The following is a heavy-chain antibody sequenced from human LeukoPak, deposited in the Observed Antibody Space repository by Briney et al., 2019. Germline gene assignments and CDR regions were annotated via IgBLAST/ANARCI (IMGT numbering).Heavy chain of an antibody. CDR2: MGIGTSTI. D-gene: IGHD7-27*01. Sequence: PGESLRLSCAASGFTFTTYSMNWVRQAPGKGLEWVSHMGIGTSTIGYADSVKGRFTISRDNAKNSVHLQMSNLRVDDSAVYYCVRDKDWGFDSWGQGTPVTVSS. CDR1: GFTFTTYS. CDR3: VRDKDWGFDS. V-gene: IGHV3-48*01. J-gene: IGHJ4*02.